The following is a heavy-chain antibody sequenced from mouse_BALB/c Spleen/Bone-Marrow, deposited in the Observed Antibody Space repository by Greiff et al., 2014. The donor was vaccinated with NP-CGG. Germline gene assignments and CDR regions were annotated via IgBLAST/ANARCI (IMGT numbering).Heavy chain of an antibody. CDR3: TRGRTWDFDY. D-gene: IGHD4-1*01. Sequence: VQLQQSGAELVKPGTSVKLSCKASGYTFTTYYMYWVKQRPGQGLEWIGEINPNNGGTNFKEKFKSKATLTVDKSSSTAYMQLSSQTSEDSAVYYCTRGRTWDFDYWGQGTTLTVSS. J-gene: IGHJ2*01. CDR1: GYTFTTYY. CDR2: INPNNGGT. V-gene: IGHV1S81*02.